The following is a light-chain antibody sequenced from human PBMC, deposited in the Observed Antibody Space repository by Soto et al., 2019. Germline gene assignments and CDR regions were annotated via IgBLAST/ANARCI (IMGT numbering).Light chain of an antibody. J-gene: IGKJ1*01. CDR2: DAS. CDR3: HQYHTYST. Sequence: DIQITQSPSTLSASVGDRVIITCRASQTISTWVAWYQHKTGKAPTLLIYDASSLESGVPSRFSGGGSGTEFTLTISSLQPDDFATYYCHQYHTYSTFGQGTKVDI. V-gene: IGKV1-5*01. CDR1: QTISTW.